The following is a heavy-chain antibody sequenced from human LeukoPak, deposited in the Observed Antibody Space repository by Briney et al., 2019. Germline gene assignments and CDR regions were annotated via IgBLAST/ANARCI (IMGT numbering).Heavy chain of an antibody. V-gene: IGHV1-2*02. D-gene: IGHD6-19*01. CDR3: ARSEQFPYYMDV. Sequence: ASVKVSCRASAYTFTGYYMHWVRQAPGQGLEWMGWIYPNSGGTNYAQKFQGRVTMTRDTSISTAYMELSRLRSDDTAVYYCARSEQFPYYMDVWGKGTTVTVSS. CDR2: IYPNSGGT. CDR1: AYTFTGYY. J-gene: IGHJ6*03.